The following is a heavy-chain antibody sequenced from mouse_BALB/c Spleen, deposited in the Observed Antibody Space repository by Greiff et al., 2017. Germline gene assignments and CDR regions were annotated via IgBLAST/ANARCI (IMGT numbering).Heavy chain of an antibody. CDR1: GFTFSSYT. CDR3: TRDEDGNYPDD. V-gene: IGHV5-6-4*01. D-gene: IGHD2-1*01. Sequence: DVQLVESGGGLVKPGGSLKLSCAASGFTFSSYTMSWVRQTPEKRLEWVATISSGGSYTYYPDSVKGRFTISRDNAKNTLYLQMSSLKSEDTAMYYCTRDEDGNYPDDWGQGTTLTVSS. J-gene: IGHJ2*01. CDR2: ISSGGSYT.